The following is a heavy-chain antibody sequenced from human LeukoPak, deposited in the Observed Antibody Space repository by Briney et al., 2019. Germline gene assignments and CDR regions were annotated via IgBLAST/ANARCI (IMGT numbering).Heavy chain of an antibody. Sequence: PGRSLRLSCTASGFIFSSYGMHWVRQAPGKGLEWVAVIWYDGSYKYSADSVKGRFTISRDNSKNTLYLQMDSLRAEDTALYYCAKDAEGSYNWFDPWGQGTLVIVSS. CDR2: IWYDGSYK. J-gene: IGHJ5*02. CDR3: AKDAEGSYNWFDP. V-gene: IGHV3-33*06. D-gene: IGHD6-6*01. CDR1: GFIFSSYG.